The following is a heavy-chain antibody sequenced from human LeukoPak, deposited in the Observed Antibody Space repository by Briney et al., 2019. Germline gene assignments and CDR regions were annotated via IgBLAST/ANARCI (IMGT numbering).Heavy chain of an antibody. CDR1: GFTFSSYG. D-gene: IGHD3-3*01. CDR3: AKDRTWSGYYDAFDI. V-gene: IGHV3-30*02. Sequence: GGSLRLSCAASGFTFSSYGMHWVRQAPGKGLEWVAFIRYDGSNKYYADSVKGRFTISRDNSKNTLYLQMNSLRAEDTAVYYCAKDRTWSGYYDAFDIWGQGTMVTVSS. J-gene: IGHJ3*02. CDR2: IRYDGSNK.